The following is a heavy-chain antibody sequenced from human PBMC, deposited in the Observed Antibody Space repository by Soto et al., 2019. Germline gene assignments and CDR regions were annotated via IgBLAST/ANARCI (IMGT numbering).Heavy chain of an antibody. V-gene: IGHV1-69*01. D-gene: IGHD2-2*02. CDR3: AGTREIPYYHGMDV. CDR1: GGTLSSYA. Sequence: QVQLVQSGAEVKKPGSSVKVSCKAPGGTLSSYAINLVRQAPGQGLEWMGGIIPIFGSANYEPKSQGRVTISADESTSTAYMEVSSLRSEDTAVYYCAGTREIPYYHGMDVWGQGTTVTVSS. CDR2: IIPIFGSA. J-gene: IGHJ6*02.